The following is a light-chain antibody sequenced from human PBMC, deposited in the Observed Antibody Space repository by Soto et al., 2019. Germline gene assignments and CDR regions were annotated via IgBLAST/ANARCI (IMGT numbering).Light chain of an antibody. Sequence: IQRTQSPSSLSAYVGDIVTISYRASQGIGNALGWYQQKPGKPAKVLIYGASNLQSGVTPRFSGRGSGTQFTTTISSLQPDDFATYYCQPHNSFSGTFGPGTQVENK. CDR3: QPHNSFSGT. J-gene: IGKJ1*01. CDR2: GAS. V-gene: IGKV1-17*01. CDR1: QGIGNA.